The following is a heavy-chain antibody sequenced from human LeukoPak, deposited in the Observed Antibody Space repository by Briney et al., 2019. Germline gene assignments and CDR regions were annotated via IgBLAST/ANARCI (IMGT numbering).Heavy chain of an antibody. CDR3: ARESADSSGYYYDY. CDR2: IYSGGST. J-gene: IGHJ4*02. Sequence: PGGSLRLSCAASGFTVSSNYMSWVRQAPGKGLEWVSVIYSGGSTYYADSVKGRFTISRDNSKNTLYLQMNSLRAEDTAVYYCARESADSSGYYYDYWGQGTLVTVSA. V-gene: IGHV3-53*01. D-gene: IGHD3-22*01. CDR1: GFTVSSNY.